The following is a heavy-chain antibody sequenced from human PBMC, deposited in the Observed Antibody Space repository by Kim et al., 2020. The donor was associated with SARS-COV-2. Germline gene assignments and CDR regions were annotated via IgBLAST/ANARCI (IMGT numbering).Heavy chain of an antibody. CDR2: IYYSGST. CDR1: GVSISSYY. V-gene: IGHV4-59*08. J-gene: IGHJ4*02. CDR3: ARLSSSWYFGIAVAGAFDY. Sequence: SETLSLTCTVSGVSISSYYWSWIRQPPGKGLEWIGYIYYSGSTNYNPSLKSRVTISVDTSKNQFSLKLSSVTAADTAVYYCARLSSSWYFGIAVAGAFDYWGQGTLVTVSS. D-gene: IGHD6-13*01.